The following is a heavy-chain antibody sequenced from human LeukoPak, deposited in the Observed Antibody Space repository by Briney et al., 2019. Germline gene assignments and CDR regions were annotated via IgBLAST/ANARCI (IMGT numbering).Heavy chain of an antibody. J-gene: IGHJ6*04. CDR2: ISYDGSNK. D-gene: IGHD3-9*01. CDR3: AKDHRDDILPSYGMDV. V-gene: IGHV3-30*18. CDR1: GFTLSSYG. Sequence: PGRSLRLSCAASGFTLSSYGVRWVRQAPGKGLEWVAVISYDGSNKYYADSVKGRFTISRDNSKNTLYLQMNSLRAEDTAVYYCAKDHRDDILPSYGMDVWGKGTTVTVSS.